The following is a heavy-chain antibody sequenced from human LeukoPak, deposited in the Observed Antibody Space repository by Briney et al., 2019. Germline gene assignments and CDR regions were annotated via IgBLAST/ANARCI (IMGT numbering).Heavy chain of an antibody. Sequence: GGSLRLSCAASGFTFSSYGMHWVRQAPGKGLEWVAVLWCDGNNKYYADSVKGRFTISRDNSKNTLYLQMNSLRAEDTAVYYCARDQARYSSSSLTLSYYYGMDVWGQGTTVTVSS. D-gene: IGHD6-6*01. CDR2: LWCDGNNK. J-gene: IGHJ6*02. CDR3: ARDQARYSSSSLTLSYYYGMDV. V-gene: IGHV3-33*01. CDR1: GFTFSSYG.